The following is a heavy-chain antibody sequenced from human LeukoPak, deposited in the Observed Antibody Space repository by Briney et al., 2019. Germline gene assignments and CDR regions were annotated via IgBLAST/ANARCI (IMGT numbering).Heavy chain of an antibody. Sequence: SVKVSCKASGGTFSSYAISWVRQAPGQGLEWMGGIIPIFGTANYAQKFQGRVTITADKSTSTAYMELSSLRSEDTAVYYCARDHDCSSTSCYAFWGQGTLVTVSS. CDR2: IIPIFGTA. D-gene: IGHD2-2*01. J-gene: IGHJ4*02. CDR3: ARDHDCSSTSCYAF. V-gene: IGHV1-69*06. CDR1: GGTFSSYA.